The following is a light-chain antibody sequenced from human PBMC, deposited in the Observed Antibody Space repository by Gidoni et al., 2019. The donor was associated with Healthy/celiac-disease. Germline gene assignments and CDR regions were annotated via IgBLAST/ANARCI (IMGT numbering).Light chain of an antibody. CDR2: DAS. Sequence: DIQMTQSPSTLSASVGDRVTITCRASQSISSWLAWYQQKPGKAPKLLIYDASSLESGVQSRFSGSGSGTEFTLTISSLQPDDFATYYCQQYNSMGTFGQGTKVEIK. V-gene: IGKV1-5*01. CDR3: QQYNSMGT. CDR1: QSISSW. J-gene: IGKJ1*01.